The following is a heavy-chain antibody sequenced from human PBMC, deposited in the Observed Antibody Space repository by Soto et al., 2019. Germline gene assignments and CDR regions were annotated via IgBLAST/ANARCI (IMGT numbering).Heavy chain of an antibody. Sequence: SETLSLTCTVSGGSISSSSYYWGWIRQPPGKGLEWIGSIYYSGSTYYNPSLKGRVTLSVDTSKNQFSLKLNSVTAADTAVYYCARHGDCSSISCSYFHFMDVWGKGTTVTVSS. V-gene: IGHV4-39*01. J-gene: IGHJ6*03. CDR2: IYYSGST. D-gene: IGHD2-2*01. CDR1: GGSISSSSYY. CDR3: ARHGDCSSISCSYFHFMDV.